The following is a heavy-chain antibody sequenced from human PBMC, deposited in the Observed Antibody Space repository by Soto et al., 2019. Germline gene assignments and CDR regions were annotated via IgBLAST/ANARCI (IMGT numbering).Heavy chain of an antibody. J-gene: IGHJ4*02. D-gene: IGHD3-10*01. Sequence: QVHLVQSGAELRKPGSSVRVSCKASGDTFNSYTINWVRQAPGLGLEWMGRTIPILSMSNYALKFQGRLTXTXDXXTSTAYMVLSSLRSEDTAIYYCATSYGSGSQAIDYWGQGALVTVSS. CDR2: TIPILSMS. CDR1: GDTFNSYT. V-gene: IGHV1-69*02. CDR3: ATSYGSGSQAIDY.